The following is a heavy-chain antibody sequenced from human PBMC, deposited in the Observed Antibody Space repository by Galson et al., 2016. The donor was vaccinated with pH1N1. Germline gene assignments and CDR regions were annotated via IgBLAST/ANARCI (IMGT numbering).Heavy chain of an antibody. CDR2: IYHGGRT. D-gene: IGHD1-26*01. Sequence: WGWIRQPPGKGLEWIGSIYHGGRTYYNPSLKSRDTISVDTSKNQFSLKLRSVTAADTAVYYCARQSGSQEFGYYFDYWGQGTLVTVSS. V-gene: IGHV4-38-2*01. CDR3: ARQSGSQEFGYYFDY. J-gene: IGHJ4*02.